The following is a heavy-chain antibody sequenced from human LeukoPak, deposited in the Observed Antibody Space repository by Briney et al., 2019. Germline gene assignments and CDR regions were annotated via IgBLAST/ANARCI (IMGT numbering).Heavy chain of an antibody. CDR1: GFTFSSYS. CDR2: ISSSSSTI. Sequence: GGSLRLSCAASGFTFSSYSMNWVRQAPGKGLEWVSYISSSSSTIYYADSVKGRFTISRDNAKNSLHLQMNSLRAEDTAVYYCASLPLYYYGSGSYSRYWGQGTLVTVSS. V-gene: IGHV3-48*01. D-gene: IGHD3-10*01. J-gene: IGHJ4*02. CDR3: ASLPLYYYGSGSYSRY.